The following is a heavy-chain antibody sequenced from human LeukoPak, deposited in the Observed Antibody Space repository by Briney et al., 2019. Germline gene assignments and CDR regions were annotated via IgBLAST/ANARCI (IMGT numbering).Heavy chain of an antibody. CDR1: GFTFSSYS. V-gene: IGHV3-21*01. Sequence: PGGSLRLSCAASGFTFSSYSMNWVRQAPGKGLEWVSSISSSSSYIYYADSVKGRFTISRDNAKNSLYLQMNSLRAEGTAVYYCASGGIVVVPRYFDYWGQGTLVTVSS. CDR2: ISSSSSYI. J-gene: IGHJ4*02. CDR3: ASGGIVVVPRYFDY. D-gene: IGHD2-15*01.